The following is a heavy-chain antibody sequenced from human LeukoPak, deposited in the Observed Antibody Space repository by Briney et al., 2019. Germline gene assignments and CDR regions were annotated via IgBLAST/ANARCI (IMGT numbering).Heavy chain of an antibody. CDR2: IHYLRSA. V-gene: IGHV4-59*01. Sequence: SVTLSLTCTVSGASITSYFWSWIRQPPGKGLEWIGYIHYLRSAIYNPSLKSRLTISVDTSKYQFSLQLSSVTAADTAVYYCARADEYVSTWGQGTLVTVSS. CDR3: ARADEYVST. J-gene: IGHJ5*02. D-gene: IGHD3-16*01. CDR1: GASITSYF.